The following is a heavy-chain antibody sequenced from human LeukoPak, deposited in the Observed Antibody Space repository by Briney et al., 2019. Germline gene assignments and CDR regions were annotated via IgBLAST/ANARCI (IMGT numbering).Heavy chain of an antibody. V-gene: IGHV4-31*03. J-gene: IGHJ4*02. Sequence: SETLSLTCSVSGGSMSSGGYYWSWIRQHPGKGLEWMGHIYYSGTVYYNPSLRSRVSISVDTSKDQFSLRLSSVTVADTAVYYCARLGMAASYFYDSSGDKFDYWGQGTLVTVSS. CDR2: IYYSGTV. D-gene: IGHD3-22*01. CDR1: GGSMSSGGYY. CDR3: ARLGMAASYFYDSSGDKFDY.